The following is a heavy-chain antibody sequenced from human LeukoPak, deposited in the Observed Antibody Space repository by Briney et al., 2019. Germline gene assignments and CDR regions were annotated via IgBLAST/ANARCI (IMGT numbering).Heavy chain of an antibody. V-gene: IGHV3-9*01. CDR1: GFTFDDYA. Sequence: GRSLRLSCAASGFTFDDYAMHWVRQAPGKGLEWVSGISWNGGSIGYADSVKGRFTISRDNAKNSLYLQMNSLRAEDTALYYCAKAQRNYYDNWDIDYWGQGTLVTVSS. J-gene: IGHJ4*02. CDR2: ISWNGGSI. CDR3: AKAQRNYYDNWDIDY. D-gene: IGHD3-22*01.